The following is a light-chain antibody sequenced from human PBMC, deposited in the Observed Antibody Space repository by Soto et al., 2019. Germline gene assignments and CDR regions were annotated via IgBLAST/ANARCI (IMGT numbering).Light chain of an antibody. CDR2: GAS. J-gene: IGKJ5*01. CDR1: QTVIHNH. V-gene: IGKV3-20*01. Sequence: ILMAQSPATLSVSPGERATLSCRASQTVIHNHLAWHQQKPGQTPRLLVYGASSRATGIPDRFSGSGSGTDFTLTISRLEPEDFAVYYCQQHGTSPITFGQGTRLEI. CDR3: QQHGTSPIT.